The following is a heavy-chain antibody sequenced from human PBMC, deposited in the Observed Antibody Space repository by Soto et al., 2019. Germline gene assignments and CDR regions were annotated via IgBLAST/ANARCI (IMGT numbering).Heavy chain of an antibody. V-gene: IGHV1-69*01. Sequence: QVKLVQSGAEVKKPGSSVKVSCKASAGSFINYAYTWVRQAPGQGLEWMGGVIPMFTITNYAQKFQDRVTITADESTSTAYMERRSLASEDTAVYYGVPRQPAEITGRPGVDVWGQGTTVTVSS. J-gene: IGHJ6*02. CDR3: VPRQPAEITGRPGVDV. CDR2: VIPMFTIT. CDR1: AGSFINYA. D-gene: IGHD6-6*01.